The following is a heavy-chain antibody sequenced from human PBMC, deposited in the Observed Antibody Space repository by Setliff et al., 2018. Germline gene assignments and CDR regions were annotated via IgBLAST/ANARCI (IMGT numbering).Heavy chain of an antibody. J-gene: IGHJ4*02. CDR1: GGSISSGSYY. V-gene: IGHV4-61*02. D-gene: IGHD2-21*01. CDR2: IYTSGST. CDR3: ARTLLLSPYYLDY. Sequence: PSDTLSLTCTVSGGSISSGSYYWSWIRQPAGKGLEWIGRIYTSGSTNYNPSLKSRVTISVDTSKNQFSLKLSSVTAADTAVYYCARTLLLSPYYLDYWGQGTLVTVSS.